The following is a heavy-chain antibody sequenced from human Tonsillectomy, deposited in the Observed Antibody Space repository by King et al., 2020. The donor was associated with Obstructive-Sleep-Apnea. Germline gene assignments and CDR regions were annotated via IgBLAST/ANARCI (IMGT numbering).Heavy chain of an antibody. V-gene: IGHV4-59*08. CDR1: GCSISSYY. CDR2: IYYSGST. J-gene: IGHJ4*02. Sequence: QLQESGPGLVKPSETLSLTCTVSGCSISSYYWSWIRQPPGKGLEWIGYIYYSGSTNYNPSLKNRVTISVNTSKHQFSLKLNSVTAADTAMYYCARARGGSFLYYFDYWGQGTLVTVSS. D-gene: IGHD1-26*01. CDR3: ARARGGSFLYYFDY.